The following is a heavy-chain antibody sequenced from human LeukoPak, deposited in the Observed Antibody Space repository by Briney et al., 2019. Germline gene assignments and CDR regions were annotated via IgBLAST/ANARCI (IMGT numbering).Heavy chain of an antibody. Sequence: ASVKVSCKASGYTFTGYYMHWVRQAPGQGLEWMGWINPNSGGTNYAQKFQGRVTMTRDTSISTAYMELGSLRSDDTAVYYCARVGSGEAFHSWRQGTMVTVSS. D-gene: IGHD6-19*01. CDR3: ARVGSGEAFHS. J-gene: IGHJ3*02. CDR2: INPNSGGT. V-gene: IGHV1-2*02. CDR1: GYTFTGYY.